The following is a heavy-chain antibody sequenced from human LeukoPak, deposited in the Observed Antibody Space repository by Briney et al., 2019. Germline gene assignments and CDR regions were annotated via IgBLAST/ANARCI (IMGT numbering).Heavy chain of an antibody. D-gene: IGHD6-19*01. J-gene: IGHJ4*02. Sequence: GRSLRLSCAASGFTFSSYAMHWVRQAPGKGLEWVAVISYDGSNKYYADSVKGRFTISRDNSKNTLYLQMNSLRAEDTAVYYCARVSGTGVAGTPDYWGQGTLVTVSS. V-gene: IGHV3-30*04. CDR3: ARVSGTGVAGTPDY. CDR1: GFTFSSYA. CDR2: ISYDGSNK.